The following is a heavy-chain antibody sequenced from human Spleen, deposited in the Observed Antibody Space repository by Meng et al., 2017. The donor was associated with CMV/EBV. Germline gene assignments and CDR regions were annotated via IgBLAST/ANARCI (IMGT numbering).Heavy chain of an antibody. CDR1: GYTFTAHY. CDR3: ARGGDIVVVPAAPVAY. D-gene: IGHD2-2*01. Sequence: ASVKVSCKASGYTFTAHYFHWVRQAPGQGLEWMGWINPNSGGTNYAQKFQGRVTMTRDTSISTAYMELSRLRSDDTAVYYCARGGDIVVVPAAPVAYWGQGTLVTVSS. V-gene: IGHV1-2*02. CDR2: INPNSGGT. J-gene: IGHJ4*02.